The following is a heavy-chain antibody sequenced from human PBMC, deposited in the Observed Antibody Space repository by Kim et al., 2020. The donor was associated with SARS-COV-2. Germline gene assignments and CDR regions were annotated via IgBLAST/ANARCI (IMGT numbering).Heavy chain of an antibody. CDR2: INPNSGGT. Sequence: ASVKVSCKASGYTFTGYYMHWVRQAPGQGLEWMGWINPNSGGTNYAQKFQGWVTMTRDTSISTAYMELSRLRSDDTAVYYCARASRSRTMITFGGVIAPSFDCWGEGTLVTVSS. V-gene: IGHV1-2*04. J-gene: IGHJ4*02. CDR3: ARASRSRTMITFGGVIAPSFDC. CDR1: GYTFTGYY. D-gene: IGHD3-16*02.